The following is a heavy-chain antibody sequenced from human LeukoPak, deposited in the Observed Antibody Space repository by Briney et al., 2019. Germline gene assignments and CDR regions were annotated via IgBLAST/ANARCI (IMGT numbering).Heavy chain of an antibody. V-gene: IGHV4-34*01. D-gene: IGHD1-26*01. CDR2: INNSGST. J-gene: IGHJ2*01. CDR3: ARAGKLFSSWYFDL. CDR1: GGSFSGYY. Sequence: SETLSLTCAVYGGSFSGYYWSWIRQPPGKGLEWIGEINNSGSTNYNPSLKSRVTISVDTPKNQFSLKLSSVTAADTAVYYCARAGKLFSSWYFDLWGRGTLVTVSS.